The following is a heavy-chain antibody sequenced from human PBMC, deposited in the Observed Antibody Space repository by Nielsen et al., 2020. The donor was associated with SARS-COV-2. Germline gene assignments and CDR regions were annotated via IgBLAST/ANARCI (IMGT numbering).Heavy chain of an antibody. CDR1: GFTFSSYS. J-gene: IGHJ4*02. V-gene: IGHV3-21*01. D-gene: IGHD2-15*01. Sequence: GESLKISCAASGFTFSSYSMNWVRQTPGKGLEWVSSISSSSSYIYYADSVKGRFTISRDNAKNSLYLQMNSLRAEDTAVYYCASPRYCGGGSCSPFGYWGQGTLVTVSS. CDR2: ISSSSSYI. CDR3: ASPRYCGGGSCSPFGY.